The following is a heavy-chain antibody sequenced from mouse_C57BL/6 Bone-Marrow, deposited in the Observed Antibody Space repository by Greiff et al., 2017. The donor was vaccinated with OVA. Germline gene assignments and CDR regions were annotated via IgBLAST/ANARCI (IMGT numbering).Heavy chain of an antibody. V-gene: IGHV1-19*01. J-gene: IGHJ3*01. CDR3: ARKGDSWFAY. CDR1: GYTFTDYY. Sequence: VQLQQSGPVLVKPGASVKMSCKASGYTFTDYYMNWVKQSHGKSLEWIGVINPYNGGTSYNQKFKGKATLTVDKSSSTAYMELNSLTSEDSAVYYCARKGDSWFAYWGQGTLVTVSA. D-gene: IGHD3-3*01. CDR2: INPYNGGT.